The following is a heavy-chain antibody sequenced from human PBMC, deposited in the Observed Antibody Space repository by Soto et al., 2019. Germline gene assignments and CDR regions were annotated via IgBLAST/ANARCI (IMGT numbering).Heavy chain of an antibody. CDR3: AKANPSGYDRPTWYYFYMVV. Sequence: GASVKVSCKASGSTYSSYTISWVRQAPGQGLEWMGRIIPILGIANYAQKFQGRVTITADKSTSTAYMELSSLRSEDTAVYYCAKANPSGYDRPTWYYFYMVVWGNGITVTV. V-gene: IGHV1-69*02. D-gene: IGHD5-12*01. CDR1: GSTYSSYT. CDR2: IIPILGIA. J-gene: IGHJ6*03.